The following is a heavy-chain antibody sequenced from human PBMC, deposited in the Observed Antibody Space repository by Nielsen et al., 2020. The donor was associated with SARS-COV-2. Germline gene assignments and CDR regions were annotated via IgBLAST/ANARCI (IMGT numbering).Heavy chain of an antibody. CDR2: IRSRGTTR. Sequence: GESLHLSCAASGFTFSSYEMNRVRQPPGKGLEWHSYIRSRGTTRYYADSVKGRFTISSDNAKNTLYLQMNSLRAEDTAVYYCARLWDDGYYFDTGPYDYWGQGTLVTVSS. V-gene: IGHV3-48*03. CDR1: GFTFSSYE. J-gene: IGHJ4*02. D-gene: IGHD3-22*01. CDR3: ARLWDDGYYFDTGPYDY.